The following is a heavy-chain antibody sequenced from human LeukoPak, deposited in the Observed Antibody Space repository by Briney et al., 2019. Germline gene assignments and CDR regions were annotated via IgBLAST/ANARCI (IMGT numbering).Heavy chain of an antibody. V-gene: IGHV3-7*01. D-gene: IGHD4-17*01. CDR2: IKQDGSEK. CDR3: ARPYGDYYFDY. Sequence: GGSLRLSCAASGFTFSSYWMSWVRQAPGKGLEWVANIKQDGSEKYYVDSVKGRFTISRDNSKNTVYLQMNSLRAEDSAVYYCARPYGDYYFDYWGQGTLVTVSS. J-gene: IGHJ4*02. CDR1: GFTFSSYW.